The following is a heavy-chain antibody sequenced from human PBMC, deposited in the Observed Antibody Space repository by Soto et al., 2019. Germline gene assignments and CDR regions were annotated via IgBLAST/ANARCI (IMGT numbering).Heavy chain of an antibody. V-gene: IGHV3-33*01. J-gene: IGHJ6*02. CDR1: GFTFSSYG. CDR2: IWYDGSNK. D-gene: IGHD1-20*01. CDR3: ARGDNWNPQDYYYYYGMDV. Sequence: GGSLRLSCAASGFTFSSYGMHWVRQAPGKGLEWVAVIWYDGSNKYYADSVKGRFTISRGNSKNTLYLQMNSLRAEDTAVYYCARGDNWNPQDYYYYYGMDVWGQGTTVTVSS.